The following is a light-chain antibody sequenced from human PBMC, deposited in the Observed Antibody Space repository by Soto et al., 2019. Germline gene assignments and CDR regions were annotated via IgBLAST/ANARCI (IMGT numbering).Light chain of an antibody. V-gene: IGLV2-23*02. CDR2: EVS. CDR1: SSDVGSYNL. Sequence: QSALTQPASVSGSPGQSITISCTGTSSDVGSYNLVSWYQHHPGKAPKLMIYEVSERPSGVSNRFSGSKSGNTASLTISGLQAVDVADYYCCSYAGRTTPYVFGTGTKVTVL. CDR3: CSYAGRTTPYV. J-gene: IGLJ1*01.